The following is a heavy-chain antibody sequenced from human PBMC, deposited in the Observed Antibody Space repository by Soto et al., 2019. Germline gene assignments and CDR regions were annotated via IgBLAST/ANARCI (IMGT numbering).Heavy chain of an antibody. Sequence: GASVKVSCKASGGTFSSYAISWVRQAPGQGLEWMGGIIPIFGIANYAQKFQGRVTITADESTSTAYMELSSLRSEDTAVYYCAITTGAGGGYYYSAISFDYWGQGTLVTVSS. V-gene: IGHV1-69*13. CDR1: GGTFSSYA. CDR3: AITTGAGGGYYYSAISFDY. J-gene: IGHJ4*02. CDR2: IIPIFGIA. D-gene: IGHD3-3*01.